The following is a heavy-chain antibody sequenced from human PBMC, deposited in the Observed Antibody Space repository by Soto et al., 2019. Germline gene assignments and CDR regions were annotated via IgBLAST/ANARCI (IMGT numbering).Heavy chain of an antibody. D-gene: IGHD3-3*02. CDR1: GGSISSSSYY. J-gene: IGHJ5*02. CDR2: IYYSGST. V-gene: IGHV4-39*01. Sequence: SETLSLTCTVSGGSISSSSYYWGWIRQPPGKGLEWIGSIYYSGSTYYNPSLKSRVTISVGTSKNQFSLKLSSVTAADTAVYYCASPKIAFYNWFDPWGQGTLVTVSS. CDR3: ASPKIAFYNWFDP.